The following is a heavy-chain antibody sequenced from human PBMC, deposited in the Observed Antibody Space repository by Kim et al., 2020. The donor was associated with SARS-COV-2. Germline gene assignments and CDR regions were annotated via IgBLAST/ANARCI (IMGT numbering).Heavy chain of an antibody. CDR3: AREVRGYVFWSALEGFEP. CDR2: IYTSGST. V-gene: IGHV4-61*02. J-gene: IGHJ5*02. CDR1: GGSISSGSYY. Sequence: SETLSLICTVSGGSISSGSYYWSWIRQPAGKGLEWIGRIYTSGSTNYNPSLKSRVTITVDTSKNQFSLKLSSVTAADTAVYYCAREVRGYVFWSALEGFEPWGQGNLVTVSS. D-gene: IGHD3-3*01.